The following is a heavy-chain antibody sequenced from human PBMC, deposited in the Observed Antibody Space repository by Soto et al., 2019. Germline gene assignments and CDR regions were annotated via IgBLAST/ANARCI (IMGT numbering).Heavy chain of an antibody. CDR3: ARDPHLSHYDILTGPAAFDI. V-gene: IGHV4-59*01. Sequence: TSETLSLTCSVSGGSISSYYWSWIRQPPGKGLEWIGYIYYSGSTNYNPSLKSRVTISVDTSKNQFSLKLSSVTAADTAVYYCARDPHLSHYDILTGPAAFDIWGQGTMVTVSS. J-gene: IGHJ3*02. CDR1: GGSISSYY. CDR2: IYYSGST. D-gene: IGHD3-9*01.